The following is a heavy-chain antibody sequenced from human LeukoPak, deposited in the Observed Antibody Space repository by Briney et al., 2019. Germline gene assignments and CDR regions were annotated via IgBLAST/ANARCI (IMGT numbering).Heavy chain of an antibody. CDR1: GSNFNSYW. J-gene: IGHJ4*02. Sequence: GASLQISCKGSGSNFNSYWISWGRQLPGKGVEWMGRIDPSDSYTNYSPSFQGHVTISADKSISTAYLQWSSLKASDTAMYYCARHLGYCSSTSCYEVDYWGQGTLVTVSS. CDR2: IDPSDSYT. D-gene: IGHD2-2*01. CDR3: ARHLGYCSSTSCYEVDY. V-gene: IGHV5-10-1*01.